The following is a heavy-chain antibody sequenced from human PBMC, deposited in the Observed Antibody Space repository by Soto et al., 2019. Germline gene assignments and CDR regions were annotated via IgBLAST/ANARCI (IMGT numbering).Heavy chain of an antibody. CDR2: ISYDGSNK. Sequence: QVQLVESGGGVVQPGRSLRLSCAASGFTFSSYAMHWVRQAPGKGLEWVAVISYDGSNKYYADSVKGRFTISRDNSKNTLYLQMNSLRAEDTAVYYCARVGAVAGTRWFDPWGQGTLVTVSS. J-gene: IGHJ5*02. D-gene: IGHD6-19*01. CDR1: GFTFSSYA. CDR3: ARVGAVAGTRWFDP. V-gene: IGHV3-30-3*01.